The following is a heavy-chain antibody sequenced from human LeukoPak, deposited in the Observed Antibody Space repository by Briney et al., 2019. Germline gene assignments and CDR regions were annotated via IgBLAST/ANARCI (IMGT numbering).Heavy chain of an antibody. V-gene: IGHV3-64*01. CDR1: GFTFSSYA. CDR3: VQGPYLDY. J-gene: IGHJ4*02. CDR2: ISSNGGST. Sequence: GGSLRLPCAASGFTFSSYAMHWVRQAPGKGLEYVSAISSNGGSTYYANSVKGRFTISRDNAKNSLYLQMKSLRAEDTALYFCVQGPYLDYWGQGTLVTVSS. D-gene: IGHD2-21*01.